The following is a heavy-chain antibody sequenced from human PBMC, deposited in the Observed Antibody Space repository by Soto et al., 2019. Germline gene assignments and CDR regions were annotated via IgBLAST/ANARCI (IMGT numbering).Heavy chain of an antibody. CDR1: GGAFNNYA. D-gene: IGHD3-10*01. CDR2: IIPLHNTS. J-gene: IGHJ6*02. CDR3: ASWTNRNPLYYNGLDV. V-gene: IGHV1-69*06. Sequence: QVQLLQSGAEVKKPGSSVKVSCKVSGGAFNNYALNWVRHGPGQGLEWLGVIIPLHNTSNYSLKFLGRVTITAVNSSTTVYMELNSLTSDDTATYYCASWTNRNPLYYNGLDVWGQGTTVTV.